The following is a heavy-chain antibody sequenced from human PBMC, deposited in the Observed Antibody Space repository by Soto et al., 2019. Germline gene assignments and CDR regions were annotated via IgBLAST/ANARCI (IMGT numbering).Heavy chain of an antibody. Sequence: GASVKVSCKASGYTFTSYGISWVRQAPGQGLEWMGWISAYNGNTNYAQKLQGRVTMTTDTSTSTAYMELRSLRSDDTAVHYCALGGRYCSGGSCYSHYYGMDVWGQGTTVTVSS. V-gene: IGHV1-18*01. D-gene: IGHD2-15*01. CDR3: ALGGRYCSGGSCYSHYYGMDV. CDR1: GYTFTSYG. CDR2: ISAYNGNT. J-gene: IGHJ6*02.